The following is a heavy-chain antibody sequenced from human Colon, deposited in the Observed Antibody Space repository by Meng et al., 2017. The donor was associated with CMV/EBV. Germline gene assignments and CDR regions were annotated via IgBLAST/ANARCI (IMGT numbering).Heavy chain of an antibody. CDR1: GGSISSYY. J-gene: IGHJ4*02. CDR3: ARYAGWLKAYDY. Sequence: SETLSLTCSVSGGSISSYYWSWVRQPPGKGLEWIGHIYNSGTTTYSPYLKSRGTISLDTSKNQFYLKMNSLTAADTAVYYCARYAGWLKAYDYWGQGTPVTVSS. D-gene: IGHD5-12*01. V-gene: IGHV4-4*08. CDR2: IYNSGTT.